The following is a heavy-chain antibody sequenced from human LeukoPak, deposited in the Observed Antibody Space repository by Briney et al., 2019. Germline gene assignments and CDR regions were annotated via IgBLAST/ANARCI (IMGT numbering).Heavy chain of an antibody. CDR1: GGSFSGYY. D-gene: IGHD6-25*01. V-gene: IGHV4-34*01. Sequence: PSETLSLTCAVYGGSFSGYYWSWLRQPPGKGLEWIGEINHSGSTNYNLSLKSRVTISVDTSKNQFSLKLSSVTAADTAVYYCAKSGGYGLIDYWGQGTLVTVSS. J-gene: IGHJ4*01. CDR3: AKSGGYGLIDY. CDR2: INHSGST.